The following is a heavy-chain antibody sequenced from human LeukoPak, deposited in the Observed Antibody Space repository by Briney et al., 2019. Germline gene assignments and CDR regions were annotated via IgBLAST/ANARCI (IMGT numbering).Heavy chain of an antibody. J-gene: IGHJ4*02. CDR1: GFDVNDNF. Sequence: GGSLKLSCVASGFDVNDNFMLWIRQAPGQGLEWISIIYASGGAFHSESVKGRFSAFRDTSKNTIFLQMNNLRAADTAMYYCVRRHDYWGQGTLVTVSS. CDR2: IYASGGA. CDR3: VRRHDY. V-gene: IGHV3-53*01.